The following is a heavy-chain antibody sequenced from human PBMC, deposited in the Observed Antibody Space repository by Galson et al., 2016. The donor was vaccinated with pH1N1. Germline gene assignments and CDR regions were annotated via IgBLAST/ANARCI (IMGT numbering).Heavy chain of an antibody. J-gene: IGHJ6*02. D-gene: IGHD4-17*01. CDR3: ARDPTPTTGPRFSFFYGMDV. CDR1: GYSFTDYY. CDR2: INPTTDST. Sequence: SVKVSCKASGYSFTDYYIHWVRQAPGQGLERMGIINPTTDSTSYAQKFQGRVTVTRDTSATTVYLDLSSLRSDDTAVYYCARDPTPTTGPRFSFFYGMDVWGQGSTVTVSS. V-gene: IGHV1-46*01.